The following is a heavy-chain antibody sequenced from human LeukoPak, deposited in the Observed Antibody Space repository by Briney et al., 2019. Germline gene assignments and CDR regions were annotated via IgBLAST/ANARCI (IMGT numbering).Heavy chain of an antibody. Sequence: GGSLRLSCAASGFTFSSYEMNWVRQAPGKGLEWVSYISSSGSTIYYADSVKGRFTISRDNAKNSLYLQMNSLRAEDTAVYHCARDQSGSTSWGYYYGMDVWGQGTTVTVSS. CDR3: ARDQSGSTSWGYYYGMDV. CDR2: ISSSGSTI. CDR1: GFTFSSYE. D-gene: IGHD2-2*01. V-gene: IGHV3-48*03. J-gene: IGHJ6*02.